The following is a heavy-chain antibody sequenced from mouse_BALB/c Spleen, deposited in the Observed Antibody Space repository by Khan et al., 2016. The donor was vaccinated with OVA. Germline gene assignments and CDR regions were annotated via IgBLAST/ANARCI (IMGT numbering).Heavy chain of an antibody. V-gene: IGHV5-6*01. Sequence: EVQLQESGGDVVKPGGSLKLSCAASEFTFSTYGMSWVRQTPDKRLEWVATVSTGGHYTYYPDTVKGRFTISRDNAKNTLYLQMSSLKSEDTAIFYCARLAYYYDSEGFAYWGQGTLVTVSA. J-gene: IGHJ3*01. CDR2: VSTGGHYT. CDR1: EFTFSTYG. D-gene: IGHD1-1*01. CDR3: ARLAYYYDSEGFAY.